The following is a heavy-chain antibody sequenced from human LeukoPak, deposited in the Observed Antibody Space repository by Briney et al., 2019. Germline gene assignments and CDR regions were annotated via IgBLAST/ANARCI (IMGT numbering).Heavy chain of an antibody. Sequence: GGSLRLSCVVSGLTVSNNYMTWVRQAPGKGLEGVSLIFSGGGTYYADSVKGRFTISRDSPKNTLYLQMNSLGAEDTALYYCARDPGAAAGNLWSWGQGTLVTVSS. CDR2: IFSGGGT. J-gene: IGHJ5*02. CDR1: GLTVSNNY. V-gene: IGHV3-66*01. CDR3: ARDPGAAAGNLWS. D-gene: IGHD6-25*01.